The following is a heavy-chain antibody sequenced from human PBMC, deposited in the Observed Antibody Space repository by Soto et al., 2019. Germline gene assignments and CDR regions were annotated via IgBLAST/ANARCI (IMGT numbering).Heavy chain of an antibody. CDR2: ISSSSSYI. CDR3: ASTRRDGYNNYYYYYGMDV. Sequence: PGGSLRLSCAASGFTFNNYWMSWVRQAPGKGLEWVSSISSSSSYIYYADSVKGRFTISRDNAKNSLYLQMNSLRAEDTAVYYSASTRRDGYNNYYYYYGMDVWGQGTTVTVSS. CDR1: GFTFNNYW. V-gene: IGHV3-21*01. J-gene: IGHJ6*02. D-gene: IGHD5-12*01.